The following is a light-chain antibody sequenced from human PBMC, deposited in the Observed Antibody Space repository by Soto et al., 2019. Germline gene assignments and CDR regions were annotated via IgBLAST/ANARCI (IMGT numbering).Light chain of an antibody. V-gene: IGKV3-20*01. J-gene: IGKJ1*01. Sequence: EIVLTQSPGTLSLSPGERATLSCRASQSVRSDYLAWYQQKPGQAPRLLIYGASTRATGIPDRFSGSGSGKDFTLTISRLEPEDFAVYYCQQYYSSPRTFGQGTKVAIK. CDR2: GAS. CDR1: QSVRSDY. CDR3: QQYYSSPRT.